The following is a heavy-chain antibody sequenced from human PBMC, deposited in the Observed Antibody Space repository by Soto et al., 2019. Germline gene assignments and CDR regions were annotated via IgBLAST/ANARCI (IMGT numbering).Heavy chain of an antibody. Sequence: GGSLRLSCAASGFTFSDYYMSWIRQAPGKGLEWVSYISSSGSTIYYADFVKGRFTISRDNAKNSLYLQMNSLGAEDTAVYYCARDQGCSSTSCYYYYYYMDVWGKGTTVTVSS. CDR2: ISSSGSTI. J-gene: IGHJ6*03. V-gene: IGHV3-11*01. D-gene: IGHD2-2*01. CDR1: GFTFSDYY. CDR3: ARDQGCSSTSCYYYYYYMDV.